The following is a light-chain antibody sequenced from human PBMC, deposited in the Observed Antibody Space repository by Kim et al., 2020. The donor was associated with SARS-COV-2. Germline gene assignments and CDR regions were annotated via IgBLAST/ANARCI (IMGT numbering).Light chain of an antibody. CDR1: QSIGGW. J-gene: IGKJ5*01. CDR3: QHHSTYPIT. CDR2: DAS. V-gene: IGKV1-5*01. Sequence: IQLTQSPSTLSASVGDRVTITCRASQSIGGWLAWYQQKPGKAPKLLIYDASSVESWVPSRFSGSGSGTEFTLTISSLQPDDSATYYCQHHSTYPITFGQGTRLEIK.